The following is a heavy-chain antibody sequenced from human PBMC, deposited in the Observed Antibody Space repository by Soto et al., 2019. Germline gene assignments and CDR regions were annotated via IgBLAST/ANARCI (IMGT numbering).Heavy chain of an antibody. D-gene: IGHD2-2*01. Sequence: EVQLLESGGGLVQPGGSLRLSCAASGFTFSSYAMSWVRQAPGKGLEWVSVISGSGGSTYYADSVKGRFTISRDNSKNTLYLQMNSLRAEGTAVYYCAKGRGYCMSTSCYVGSDYWGQGTLVTVSS. CDR1: GFTFSSYA. CDR3: AKGRGYCMSTSCYVGSDY. CDR2: ISGSGGST. V-gene: IGHV3-23*01. J-gene: IGHJ4*02.